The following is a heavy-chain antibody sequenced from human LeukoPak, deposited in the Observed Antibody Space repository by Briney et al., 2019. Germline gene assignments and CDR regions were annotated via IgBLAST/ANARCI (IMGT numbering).Heavy chain of an antibody. D-gene: IGHD1-26*01. J-gene: IGHJ4*02. V-gene: IGHV3-74*01. Sequence: GGSLRLSCAASGFTFSSYWMHWVRQVPGKGLVWVSRINSDGSSTSYADSVKGRFTISRDNAKNTLYLQMNSLRAEDTAVYYCARDWYSGSYYAFDYWGQGTLVTVSS. CDR3: ARDWYSGSYYAFDY. CDR2: INSDGSST. CDR1: GFTFSSYW.